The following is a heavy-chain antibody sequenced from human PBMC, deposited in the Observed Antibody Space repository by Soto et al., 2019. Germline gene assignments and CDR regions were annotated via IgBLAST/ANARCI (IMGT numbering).Heavy chain of an antibody. J-gene: IGHJ4*02. D-gene: IGHD3-16*01. CDR3: AKHGLTAYMAYYFDL. V-gene: IGHV4-30-2*01. CDR2: IYHSGST. CDR1: GGSISSGGYS. Sequence: PSETLSLTCAVSGGSISSGGYSWSWIRQPPGKGLEWIGYIYHSGSTNYNPSLKSRVTISVDTSKNQFSLNLTSVTAADTAVYYCAKHGLTAYMAYYFDLWGRGTLVTVSS.